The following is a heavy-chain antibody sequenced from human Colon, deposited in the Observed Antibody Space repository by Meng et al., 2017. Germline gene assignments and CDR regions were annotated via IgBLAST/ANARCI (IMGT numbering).Heavy chain of an antibody. CDR2: INHSGHS. CDR3: ARGGIFGVANWFDP. J-gene: IGHJ5*02. CDR1: GGSFSDYY. V-gene: IGHV4-34*01. Sequence: QVNQQQWGAGLLKPSETMSLTCAGYGGSFSDYYWTWIRQPPGKGLEWIGDINHSGHSHYNPALKSRLTISVDTSKNQFSLKLTSVTAAETAVYYCARGGIFGVANWFDPLCQGTLVTVSS. D-gene: IGHD3-3*01.